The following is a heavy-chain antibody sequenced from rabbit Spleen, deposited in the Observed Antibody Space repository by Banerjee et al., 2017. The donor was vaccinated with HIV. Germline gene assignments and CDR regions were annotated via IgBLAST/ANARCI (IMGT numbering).Heavy chain of an antibody. CDR1: GFSFSSSYY. V-gene: IGHV1S40*01. CDR2: IYTGGSAST. J-gene: IGHJ4*01. CDR3: ARGINYAYEGVSL. D-gene: IGHD6-1*01. Sequence: QSLEESGGGLVQPEGSLTLTCTASGFSFSSSYYICWVRQAPGKGLEWIACIYTGGSASTAYASWAKGRFTVSKTSSTTVTLQMTSLTAADTATYFCARGINYAYEGVSLWGPGTLVTVS.